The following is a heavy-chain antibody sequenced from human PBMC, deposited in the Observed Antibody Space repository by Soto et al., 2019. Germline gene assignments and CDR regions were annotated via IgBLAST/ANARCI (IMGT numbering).Heavy chain of an antibody. Sequence: QVQLVESGGGVVQPGRSLRLSCAASGFTFSSYGMHWVRHAPGKGLVWVAVISYDGSNKYYADSVKGRFTISRDNSKNTLYLQMNSLRAEDTAVYYFAKGDPMVRGPRGYFDYWGQGTLVTVSS. CDR3: AKGDPMVRGPRGYFDY. CDR1: GFTFSSYG. V-gene: IGHV3-30*18. J-gene: IGHJ4*02. CDR2: ISYDGSNK. D-gene: IGHD3-10*01.